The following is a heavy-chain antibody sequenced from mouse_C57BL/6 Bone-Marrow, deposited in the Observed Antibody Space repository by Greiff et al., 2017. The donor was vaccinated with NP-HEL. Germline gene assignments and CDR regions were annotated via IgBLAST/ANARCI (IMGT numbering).Heavy chain of an antibody. CDR3: ARTGTQDLDV. CDR2: ISGGGSYT. J-gene: IGHJ1*03. D-gene: IGHD4-1*01. Sequence: EVQVVESGGGLVKPGGSLKLSCAASGFTFSSYAMPWVRQTPEKRLEWVATISGGGSYTYYPDNVKGRFTISRDNAKNNLCLQMNHLKSEDTAMYYCARTGTQDLDVWGTGTTVTVSS. V-gene: IGHV5-4*01. CDR1: GFTFSSYA.